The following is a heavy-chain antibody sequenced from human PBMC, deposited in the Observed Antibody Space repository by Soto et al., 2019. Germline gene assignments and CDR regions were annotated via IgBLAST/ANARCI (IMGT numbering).Heavy chain of an antibody. CDR3: ARDSSGKNRHDY. CDR2: IYYSGST. Sequence: SETLSLTCTVSGGSINSGAYYWTWIRQHPGKGLEWIGYIYYSGSTYYNPSLKSRVAISVDTSKNQFSLKLSSVTAADTAVYYCARDSSGKNRHDYWGQGTLVTVSS. CDR1: GGSINSGAYY. V-gene: IGHV4-31*03. J-gene: IGHJ4*02. D-gene: IGHD3-22*01.